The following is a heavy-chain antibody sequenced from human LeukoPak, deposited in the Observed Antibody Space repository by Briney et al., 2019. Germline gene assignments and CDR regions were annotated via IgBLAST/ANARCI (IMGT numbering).Heavy chain of an antibody. CDR2: IYTSGST. Sequence: SETLSLTCTVSGGSISSYYWSWIRQPAGKGLEWIGRIYTSGSTNYNPSLKSRVAMSVDTSKNQFSLKLSSVTAADTAVYYCARDYGGGSGWHWNWFDPWGQGTLVTVSS. CDR3: ARDYGGGSGWHWNWFDP. V-gene: IGHV4-4*07. J-gene: IGHJ5*02. CDR1: GGSISSYY. D-gene: IGHD6-19*01.